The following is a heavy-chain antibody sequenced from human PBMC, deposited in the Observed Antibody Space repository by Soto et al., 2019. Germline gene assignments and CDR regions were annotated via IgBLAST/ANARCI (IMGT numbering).Heavy chain of an antibody. J-gene: IGHJ6*02. Sequence: SETLSLTCAVYGGSFSGYYWSWIRQPPGKGLEWIGEINHSVSANYNPSLKSRVTISVDTSKNKFSLKLSSVTAADTAVYYCASNPRIEAGYYNHGMDVWGQGTRVSVSS. V-gene: IGHV4-34*01. CDR2: INHSVSA. D-gene: IGHD6-13*01. CDR1: GGSFSGYY. CDR3: ASNPRIEAGYYNHGMDV.